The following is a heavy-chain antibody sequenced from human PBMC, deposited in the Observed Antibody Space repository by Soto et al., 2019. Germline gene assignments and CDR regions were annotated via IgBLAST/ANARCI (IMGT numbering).Heavy chain of an antibody. CDR3: ARISRYCSGGDCHA. J-gene: IGHJ5*02. Sequence: ESVGGVVQPGTSLRLSCAASGVSFNSYDMHWVRQAPGKGPEWVAIISYDGSNTYYSDSVRGRFTISRDNSKDTLYLQMHSLRSEDTAIYYCARISRYCSGGDCHAWGQGTQVTVSS. CDR2: ISYDGSNT. V-gene: IGHV3-30*03. CDR1: GVSFNSYD. D-gene: IGHD2-15*01.